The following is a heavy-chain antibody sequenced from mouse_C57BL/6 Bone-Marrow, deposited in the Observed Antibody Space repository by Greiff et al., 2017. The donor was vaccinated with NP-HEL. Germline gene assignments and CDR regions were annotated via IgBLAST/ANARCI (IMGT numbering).Heavy chain of an antibody. V-gene: IGHV1-55*01. CDR3: ARRNHYYDSLYDMGY. Sequence: VQLQQPGAELVKPGASVKMSCKASGYTFTSYWITWVKQRPGQGLEWIGDIYPGSGSTNYNEKFKSKATLTVDTSSSTAYMQLSSLTSEDSAVYYCARRNHYYDSLYDMGYWGQGTSVTVSS. CDR2: IYPGSGST. J-gene: IGHJ4*01. CDR1: GYTFTSYW. D-gene: IGHD2-4*01.